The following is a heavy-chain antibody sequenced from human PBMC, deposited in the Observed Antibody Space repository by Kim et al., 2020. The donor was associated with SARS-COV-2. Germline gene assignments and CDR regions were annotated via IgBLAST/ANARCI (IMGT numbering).Heavy chain of an antibody. CDR3: AKVRYYYDSSGYLFDY. V-gene: IGHV3-30*02. Sequence: SVKGRFTITRDNSKNTLYLQMNSRRAEDTAVYYCAKVRYYYDSSGYLFDYWGQGTLVTVSS. J-gene: IGHJ4*02. D-gene: IGHD3-22*01.